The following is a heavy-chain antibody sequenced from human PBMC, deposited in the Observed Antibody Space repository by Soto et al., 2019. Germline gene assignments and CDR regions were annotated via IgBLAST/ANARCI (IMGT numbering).Heavy chain of an antibody. Sequence: GASVKVSCKASGYTFTSYGISWVRQAPGQGLEWMGWISAYNGNTNYAQKLQGRVTMTTDTSTSTAYMELRSLRSDDTAVYYCARWYYYDSSGHWYFDLWGRGTLVTSPQ. CDR1: GYTFTSYG. CDR3: ARWYYYDSSGHWYFDL. J-gene: IGHJ2*01. CDR2: ISAYNGNT. D-gene: IGHD3-22*01. V-gene: IGHV1-18*01.